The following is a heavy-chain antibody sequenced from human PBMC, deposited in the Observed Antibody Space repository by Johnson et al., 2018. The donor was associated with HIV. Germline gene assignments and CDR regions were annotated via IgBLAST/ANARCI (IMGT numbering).Heavy chain of an antibody. CDR2: IKQDGSEK. CDR3: ARSDSGYDAFDI. CDR1: GFTFSSYW. D-gene: IGHD5-12*01. J-gene: IGHJ3*02. Sequence: LIQPGGSLRLSCAASGFTFSSYWMSWVRQAPGKGLEWVANIKQDGSEKYYVDSVKGRFTISRDNSKNTLHLQMNNVRAEDTAIYYCARSDSGYDAFDIWGQGTMVSVS. V-gene: IGHV3-7*01.